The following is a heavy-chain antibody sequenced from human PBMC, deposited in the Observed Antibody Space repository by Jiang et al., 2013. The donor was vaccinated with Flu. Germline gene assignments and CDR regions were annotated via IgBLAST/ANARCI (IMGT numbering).Heavy chain of an antibody. Sequence: GLVKPSQTLSLTCSVSGGSVSRGSYYWSWIRQPAGKGLEWIGRIHTTGSTNYDSSLKSRVTITRDASKNQFSLKLRSVTAADTAVYYCARAPNGAGEGVPLHYFDYWGQGILVTVSS. CDR2: IHTTGST. CDR3: ARAPNGAGEGVPLHYFDY. CDR1: GGSVSRGSYY. V-gene: IGHV4-61*02. J-gene: IGHJ4*02. D-gene: IGHD4-17*01.